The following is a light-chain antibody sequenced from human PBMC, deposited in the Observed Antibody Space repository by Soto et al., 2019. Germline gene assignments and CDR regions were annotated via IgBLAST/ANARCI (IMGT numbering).Light chain of an antibody. CDR3: QQRSNSPLT. CDR1: QSVSSY. V-gene: IGKV3-11*01. Sequence: ILMTQSPSTLSVSPGERATLSCGASQSVSSYLEWYQQKPGQAPRILIYDASNRATGIPARFSGSGSGTDFTLTISSLEPEDFAVYYCQQRSNSPLTFGGGTKVDIK. J-gene: IGKJ4*01. CDR2: DAS.